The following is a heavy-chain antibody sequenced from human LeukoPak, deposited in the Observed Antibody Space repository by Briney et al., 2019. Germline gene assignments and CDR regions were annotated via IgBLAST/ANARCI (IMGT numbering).Heavy chain of an antibody. V-gene: IGHV1-18*01. CDR2: ISAYNGNT. J-gene: IGHJ4*02. CDR3: ARDRGVVVVAASFDY. CDR1: GYTFTSYG. D-gene: IGHD2-15*01. Sequence: GASVKVSCKASGYTFTSYGISWVRQAPGQGLEWMGWISAYNGNTNYAQKLQGKVTMTTDTSTSTAYMELRSLRSDDTAVYYCARDRGVVVVAASFDYWGQGTLVTVSS.